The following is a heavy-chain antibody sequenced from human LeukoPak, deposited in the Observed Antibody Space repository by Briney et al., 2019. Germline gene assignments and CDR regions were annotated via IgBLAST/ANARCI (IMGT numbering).Heavy chain of an antibody. CDR2: IIPIFGNA. CDR3: ARDRGVSGWRHRGFDY. CDR1: GGTFNSYA. J-gene: IGHJ4*02. D-gene: IGHD6-19*01. Sequence: SVKVSCKASGGTFNSYAISWVRQAPRQGPEWMGRIIPIFGNAKYAQKVQGRVTITTDEATSTAYMELSSLRSEDTAVYYCARDRGVSGWRHRGFDYWGQGTLVTVSS. V-gene: IGHV1-69*05.